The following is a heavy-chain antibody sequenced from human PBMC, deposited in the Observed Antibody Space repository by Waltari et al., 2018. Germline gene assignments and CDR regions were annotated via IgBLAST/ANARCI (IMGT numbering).Heavy chain of an antibody. D-gene: IGHD1-1*01. CDR3: ASFTTKTH. CDR1: GFTVSNND. V-gene: IGHV3-53*01. Sequence: EVQLVESGGGWIQPGGSLSLSCSASGFTVSNNDRSWVRQAPGKGLEWVSLIYSGGSTYYADSVKGRFTISRDNSRNTLYLQMNSLRAEDTAVYYCASFTTKTHWGQGTLVTVSS. CDR2: IYSGGST. J-gene: IGHJ4*02.